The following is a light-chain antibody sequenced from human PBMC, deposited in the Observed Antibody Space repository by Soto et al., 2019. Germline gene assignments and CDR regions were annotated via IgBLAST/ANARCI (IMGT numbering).Light chain of an antibody. Sequence: EIVLTQSPGTLSLSSGERATLSCRASQAINSNYLAWYQQRPGQAPRLLIYGASSRATGIPDRFSGSGSGTEFTLTISRLEPEDFAVYYCQQYGSSSWTFGQGTKVDIK. CDR2: GAS. J-gene: IGKJ1*01. CDR3: QQYGSSSWT. CDR1: QAINSNY. V-gene: IGKV3-20*01.